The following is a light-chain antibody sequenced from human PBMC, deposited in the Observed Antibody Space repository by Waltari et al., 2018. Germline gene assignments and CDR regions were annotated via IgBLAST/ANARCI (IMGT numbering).Light chain of an antibody. Sequence: CTGTSSDVGSNNLVSWYQQHPGQAPKVVIYEGSERPSGISNRFSGSKSGITAYLTISGLQPEDEADYYCCSYAGSGTFVVFGGGTKLTVL. V-gene: IGLV2-23*03. CDR1: SSDVGSNNL. J-gene: IGLJ2*01. CDR3: CSYAGSGTFVV. CDR2: EGS.